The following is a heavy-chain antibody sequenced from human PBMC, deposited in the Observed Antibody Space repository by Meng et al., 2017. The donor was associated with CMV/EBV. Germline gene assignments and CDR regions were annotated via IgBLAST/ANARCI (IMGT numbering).Heavy chain of an antibody. CDR1: GCSISSYD. Sequence: QVHLEGSGPGRVKPSESLSLPCTFPGCSISSYDSSCIRQPAGKGLEWIGRIYTSGSTNYNPSLNSRDTMSVDTSKNQFSLKLSSVTAADTAVYYCARDLMNCSSTSCANWFDPWGQGTLVTVSS. D-gene: IGHD2-2*01. CDR3: ARDLMNCSSTSCANWFDP. V-gene: IGHV4-4*07. J-gene: IGHJ5*02. CDR2: IYTSGST.